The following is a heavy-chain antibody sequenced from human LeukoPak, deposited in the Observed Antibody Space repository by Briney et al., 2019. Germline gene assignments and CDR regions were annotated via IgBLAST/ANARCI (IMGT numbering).Heavy chain of an antibody. J-gene: IGHJ4*02. Sequence: GGSLRLSCAASGFTFSSYGMHWVRQAPGKGLEWVAFIRYDGSNKYYADSVKGRFTISRDNSKNTLYLQMNSLRAEDTAVYYCAKEGFGYYGSGSYSYWGQGTLVTVSS. CDR1: GFTFSSYG. CDR3: AKEGFGYYGSGSYSY. CDR2: IRYDGSNK. V-gene: IGHV3-30*02. D-gene: IGHD3-10*01.